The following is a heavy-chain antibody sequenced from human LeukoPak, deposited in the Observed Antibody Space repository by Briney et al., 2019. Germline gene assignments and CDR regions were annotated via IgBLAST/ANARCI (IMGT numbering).Heavy chain of an antibody. CDR1: GFTFTSSA. D-gene: IGHD1-26*01. V-gene: IGHV1-58*01. Sequence: LVKVSCKASGFTFTSSAVQWVRQARGQRLEWIGWIVVGSGNTNDAQKFQERVTITRDMSTSTAYMELSSLRSEDTAVYYCAVIFPYSGSYYFDYWGQGTLVTASS. CDR2: IVVGSGNT. J-gene: IGHJ4*02. CDR3: AVIFPYSGSYYFDY.